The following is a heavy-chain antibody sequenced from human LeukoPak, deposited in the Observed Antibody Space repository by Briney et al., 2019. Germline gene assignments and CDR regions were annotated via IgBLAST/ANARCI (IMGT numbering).Heavy chain of an antibody. J-gene: IGHJ6*03. Sequence: SETLSLTCTVSGGSISSYYWSWIRQPPGKGLEWIGYIYYSRSTNYNPSLKSRVTISVDTSKNQFSLKLSSVTAADTAVYYCARDRVTGTYSYYYYMDVWGKGTTVTVSS. V-gene: IGHV4-59*01. CDR2: IYYSRST. CDR1: GGSISSYY. CDR3: ARDRVTGTYSYYYYMDV. D-gene: IGHD1-7*01.